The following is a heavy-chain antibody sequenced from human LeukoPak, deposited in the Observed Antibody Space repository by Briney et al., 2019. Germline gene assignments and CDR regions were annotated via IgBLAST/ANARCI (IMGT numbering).Heavy chain of an antibody. Sequence: GGSLRLSCAASGFSISGYWMHWVRQAPGKGLVWVSRINSDGSSTNYADSMKGRFTISRDNAKNTVYLQLNSLRAEDTAFYYCATGASAIYSSGVVFYYWGQGTLVTVSS. CDR2: INSDGSST. CDR3: ATGASAIYSSGVVFYY. V-gene: IGHV3-74*01. CDR1: GFSISGYW. J-gene: IGHJ4*02. D-gene: IGHD6-19*01.